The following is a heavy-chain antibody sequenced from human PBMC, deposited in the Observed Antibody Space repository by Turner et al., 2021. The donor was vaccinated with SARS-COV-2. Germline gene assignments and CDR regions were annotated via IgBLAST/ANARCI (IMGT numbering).Heavy chain of an antibody. V-gene: IGHV3-49*04. CDR3: TRVKYCSGGSCYGYYFDY. J-gene: IGHJ4*02. Sequence: EVQLVESGGGLVQPGRSLRLSCTASGFTFGAYAMSWVRQAPGKGLEWVGFIRSKAYGGTTQYAASVKGRFTISRDDSKSIAYLQMNSLKTEDTAVYFCTRVKYCSGGSCYGYYFDYWGQGTLVTVSS. CDR1: GFTFGAYA. D-gene: IGHD2-15*01. CDR2: IRSKAYGGTT.